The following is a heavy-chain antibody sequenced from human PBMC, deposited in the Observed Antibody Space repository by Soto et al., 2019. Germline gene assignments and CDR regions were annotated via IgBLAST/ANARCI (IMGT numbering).Heavy chain of an antibody. D-gene: IGHD1-1*01. J-gene: IGHJ4*02. V-gene: IGHV1-46*03. CDR2: INPSGGST. CDR3: ARGRRKTFFDY. CDR1: GYTFITFY. Sequence: GASVKVSCKASGYTFITFYMHWVLQAPGQGLEWMGIINPSGGSTTYAQKFQGRVTMTRDTSTSTVYMELSSLTSEDTAVYYCARGRRKTFFDYWGQGSLVTVSS.